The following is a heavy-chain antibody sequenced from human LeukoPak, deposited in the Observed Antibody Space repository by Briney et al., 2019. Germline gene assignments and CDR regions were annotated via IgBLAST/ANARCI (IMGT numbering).Heavy chain of an antibody. CDR2: ISGSGGST. V-gene: IGHV3-23*01. J-gene: IGHJ4*02. CDR3: AKEYDSGGYGANFDY. CDR1: GFTFSSYA. D-gene: IGHD3-10*01. Sequence: GGSLRLSCAASGFTFSSYAMSWVRQAPGKGLEWVSAISGSGGSTYYADSVKGRFTISRDNSKNTMYLQMNSLRAEDTAVYYCAKEYDSGGYGANFDYWGQGTLVTVSS.